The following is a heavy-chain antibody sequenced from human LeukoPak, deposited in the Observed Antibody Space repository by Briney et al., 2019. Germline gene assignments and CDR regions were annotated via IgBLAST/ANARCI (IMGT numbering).Heavy chain of an antibody. CDR2: IYNDGSST. J-gene: IGHJ3*02. Sequence: GGSLRLSCAASGFTFDNYAMHWVRQAPGKGLVWVSRIYNDGSSTSYADSVKGRFTISRDNAKSTLYLQMNSLRADDTAVFYCARVRGGSGRSYAADAFDIWGQGTMVTVSS. CDR1: GFTFDNYA. V-gene: IGHV3-74*01. D-gene: IGHD1-26*01. CDR3: ARVRGGSGRSYAADAFDI.